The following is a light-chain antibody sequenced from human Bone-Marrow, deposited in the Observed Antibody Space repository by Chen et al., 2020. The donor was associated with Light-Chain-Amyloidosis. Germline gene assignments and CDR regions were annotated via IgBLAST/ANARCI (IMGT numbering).Light chain of an antibody. Sequence: SYVLTPPSSVSVAPGPPATIACGGNNIGSTSVHWYQQTPGQAPLLVVYDDSDRPSGIPERLSGSNSGNTATLTISRVEAGDEADYYCQVWDRSSDRPVFGGGTKLTVL. CDR1: NIGSTS. CDR3: QVWDRSSDRPV. V-gene: IGLV3-21*02. CDR2: DDS. J-gene: IGLJ3*02.